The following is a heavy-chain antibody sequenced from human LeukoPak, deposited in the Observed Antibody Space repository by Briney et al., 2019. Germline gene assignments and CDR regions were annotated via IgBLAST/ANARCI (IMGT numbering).Heavy chain of an antibody. CDR1: GFTVSSSF. CDR2: IYSGGAT. J-gene: IGHJ4*01. CDR3: ARERSGSYYTFEY. Sequence: GGSLRLSCVASGFTVSSSFMSWVRQSPGKGLEWVALIYSGGATHYADAVKGRFTIARDTSKNTVYLQMNSLRAEDTAVYYWARERSGSYYTFEYWGLGALVTGSS. D-gene: IGHD1-26*01. V-gene: IGHV3-66*01.